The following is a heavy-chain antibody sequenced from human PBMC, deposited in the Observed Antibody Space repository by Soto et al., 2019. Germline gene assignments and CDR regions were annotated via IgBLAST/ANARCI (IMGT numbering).Heavy chain of an antibody. J-gene: IGHJ6*02. CDR3: ARARHMDV. Sequence: GGSLRLSCTASGFTFSSYWMSLVRQAPGKGLEWVANIDLDGGEKYYVDSVKGRFTISRDNAKNSLYLQMNSLRAEDTAVYYCARARHMDVWGQGTTVTVSS. V-gene: IGHV3-7*04. CDR2: IDLDGGEK. CDR1: GFTFSSYW.